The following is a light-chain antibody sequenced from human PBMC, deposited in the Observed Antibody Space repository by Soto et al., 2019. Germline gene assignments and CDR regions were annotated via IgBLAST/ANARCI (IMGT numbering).Light chain of an antibody. V-gene: IGKV3-15*01. J-gene: IGKJ5*01. Sequence: QPPAILAVSSREGATLSGRASQSISRSLAWYQQTPGQAPRLLTSDASTPPTGIPARFSGRGYGTEFPPTIGRLEPDAFAVYYCQHYGSSFTFGQGTRLEIK. CDR1: QSISRS. CDR3: QHYGSSFT. CDR2: DAS.